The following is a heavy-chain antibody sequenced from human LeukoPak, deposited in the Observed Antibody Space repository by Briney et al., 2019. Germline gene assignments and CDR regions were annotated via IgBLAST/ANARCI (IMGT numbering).Heavy chain of an antibody. CDR1: GGTFSSYA. J-gene: IGHJ4*02. V-gene: IGHV1-69*05. CDR3: ARGRYCSGGSCYSDY. Sequence: ASVRVSCKASGGTFSSYAISWVRQAPGQGLEWVGRIIPIFGTANYAQKFRGRVTITTDESTSTAYMELSSLRSEDTAVYYCARGRYCSGGSCYSDYWGQGTLVTVSS. CDR2: IIPIFGTA. D-gene: IGHD2-15*01.